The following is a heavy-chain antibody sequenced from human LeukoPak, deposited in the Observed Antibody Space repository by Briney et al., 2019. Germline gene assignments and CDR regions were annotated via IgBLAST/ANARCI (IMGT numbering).Heavy chain of an antibody. CDR3: GRVGDSSGYYYFDF. D-gene: IGHD3-22*01. Sequence: GSLRLSCAASGFTFSSYSMNWVRQAPGKGLEWVSSISSSSSYLYHADSVKGRFTISRDNAKNSLYLQMNSLRAEDTAVYYCGRVGDSSGYYYFDFWGQGTLVTVSS. V-gene: IGHV3-21*01. CDR2: ISSSSSYL. CDR1: GFTFSSYS. J-gene: IGHJ4*02.